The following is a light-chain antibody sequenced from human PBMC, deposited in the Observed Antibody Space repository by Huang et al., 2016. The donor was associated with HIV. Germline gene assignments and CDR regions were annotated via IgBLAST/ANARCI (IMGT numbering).Light chain of an antibody. CDR3: QQYNDWPPLT. Sequence: EIEMTQSPATLSVSPGERATLSCRASHSVDSDLAWYQQKPGQAPRLLIYDASTRATGILAKLNGTGSGTEFSLSITNLQSEDFAVYYCQQYNDWPPLTFGGGTKVEI. CDR2: DAS. J-gene: IGKJ4*01. V-gene: IGKV3-15*01. CDR1: HSVDSD.